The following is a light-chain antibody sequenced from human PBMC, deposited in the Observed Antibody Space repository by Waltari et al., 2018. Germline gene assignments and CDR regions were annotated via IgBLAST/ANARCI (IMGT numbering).Light chain of an antibody. J-gene: IGLJ3*02. CDR3: QTGGHGTWV. V-gene: IGLV4-69*01. CDR2: VNSDGSH. Sequence: QLVLTQSPSASASLGASVKLTCTLSSGHRTNVIAWLQQQPEKGPRYLMKVNSDGSHSKGDEIPDRFSGSSSRTERYLTISSLQSEDEADYYCQTGGHGTWVFGGGTKLTVL. CDR1: SGHRTNV.